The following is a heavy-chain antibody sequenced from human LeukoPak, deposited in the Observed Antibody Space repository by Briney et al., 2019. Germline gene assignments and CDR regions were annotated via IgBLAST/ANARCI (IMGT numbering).Heavy chain of an antibody. CDR2: IYPGDSDT. CDR3: ARASSNHFDF. V-gene: IGHV5-51*01. Sequence: GESLKISCEGSGYSFPSHYIAWVRQMPGKGLEWMGIIYPGDSDTTYRPSFQGQVTISADKSINTAYVQWSSLKASDTAIYCCARASSNHFDFWGQGTLVTVSS. CDR1: GYSFPSHY. J-gene: IGHJ4*02.